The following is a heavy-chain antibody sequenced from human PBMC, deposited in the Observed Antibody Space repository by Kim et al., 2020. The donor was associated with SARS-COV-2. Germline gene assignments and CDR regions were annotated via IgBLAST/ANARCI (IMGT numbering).Heavy chain of an antibody. CDR1: GGSISSGGYY. D-gene: IGHD3-10*01. J-gene: IGHJ5*02. Sequence: SETLSLTCTVSGGSISSGGYYWSWIRQHPGKGLEWIGYIYYSGSTYYNPSLKSRVTISVDTSKNQFSLKLSSVTAADTAVYYCARSVVRGVQRGWFDPWGQGTLVTVSS. V-gene: IGHV4-31*03. CDR2: IYYSGST. CDR3: ARSVVRGVQRGWFDP.